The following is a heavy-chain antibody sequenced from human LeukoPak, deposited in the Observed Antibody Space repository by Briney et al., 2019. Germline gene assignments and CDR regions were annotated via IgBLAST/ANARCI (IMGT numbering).Heavy chain of an antibody. CDR3: ARETGYFDFDY. J-gene: IGHJ4*02. CDR2: INPNSGGT. D-gene: IGHD3-9*01. V-gene: IGHV1-2*06. Sequence: GASVKVSCKASGYTFTGYYMHWVRQAPGQGLEWMGRINPNSGGTDYAQNFQGRVTMTRDTSISTAYMELSRLRSGDTAVYYCARETGYFDFDYWGQGTLVTVSS. CDR1: GYTFTGYY.